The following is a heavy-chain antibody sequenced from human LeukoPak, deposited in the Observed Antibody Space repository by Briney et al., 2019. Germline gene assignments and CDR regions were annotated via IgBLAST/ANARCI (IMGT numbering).Heavy chain of an antibody. CDR3: AKGPHYYGSGSYSLRQNYYMDV. Sequence: GGSLRLSCAASGFTFSSYWMSWVRQAPGKGLEWVAFIRNDGSNKYYADSVKGRFTISRDNSKNTLYLQMNSLRPEDTAVYYCAKGPHYYGSGSYSLRQNYYMDVWGKGTTVTISS. J-gene: IGHJ6*03. D-gene: IGHD3-10*01. CDR1: GFTFSSYW. V-gene: IGHV3-30*02. CDR2: IRNDGSNK.